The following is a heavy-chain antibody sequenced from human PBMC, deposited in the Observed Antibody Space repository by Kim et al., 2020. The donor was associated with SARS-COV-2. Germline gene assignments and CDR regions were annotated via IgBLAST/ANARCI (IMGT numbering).Heavy chain of an antibody. D-gene: IGHD3-10*01. V-gene: IGHV3-23*01. CDR2: ISGSGGST. CDR3: AKDYYGSGSYPEDVNWFDP. J-gene: IGHJ5*02. CDR1: GFTFSSYA. Sequence: GGSLRLSCAASGFTFSSYAMSWVRQAPGKGLEWVSAISGSGGSTYYADSVKGRFTISRDNSKNTLYLQMNSLRAEDTAVYYCAKDYYGSGSYPEDVNWFDPWGQGTLVTVSS.